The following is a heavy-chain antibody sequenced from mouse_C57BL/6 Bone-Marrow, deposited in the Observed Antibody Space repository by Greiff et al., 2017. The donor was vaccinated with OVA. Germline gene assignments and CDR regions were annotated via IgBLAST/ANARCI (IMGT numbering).Heavy chain of an antibody. D-gene: IGHD1-1*01. V-gene: IGHV1-82*01. CDR3: ARSYYYGSSYYFDY. Sequence: QVQLQQPGAELVKPGASVKMSCKASGYAFSSSWMNWVKQRPGKGLEWIGRIYPGDGDTNYNGKLKGKATLTADKSSSTAYMQLSSLTSEDSAVYFCARSYYYGSSYYFDYWGQGTTLTVSS. CDR2: IYPGDGDT. CDR1: GYAFSSSW. J-gene: IGHJ2*01.